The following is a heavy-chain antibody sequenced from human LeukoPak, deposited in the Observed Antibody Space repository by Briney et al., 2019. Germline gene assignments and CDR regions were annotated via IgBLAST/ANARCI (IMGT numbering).Heavy chain of an antibody. CDR1: GYSFSTYW. D-gene: IGHD6-13*01. J-gene: IGHJ4*02. CDR2: IYPGDSDT. Sequence: GESLKISCKGSGYSFSTYWIAWVRQMPGKGLEWMGIIYPGDSDTRYSPSFQGQFAISADKSISTAYLQWSSLKASDSAIYYCAGAAAGTAIDSWGQGTLVTVSS. CDR3: AGAAAGTAIDS. V-gene: IGHV5-51*01.